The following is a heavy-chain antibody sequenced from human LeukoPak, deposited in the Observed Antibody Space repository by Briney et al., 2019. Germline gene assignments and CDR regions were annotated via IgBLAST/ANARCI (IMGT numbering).Heavy chain of an antibody. V-gene: IGHV4-61*02. CDR3: ARVFRYCSGGSCYSGVEY. J-gene: IGHJ4*02. D-gene: IGHD2-15*01. Sequence: PSETLSLTCTVSGGSISSGSYYWSWIRQPAGKGLEWIGRIYTSGSTNYNPSLKSRVTISVDTSKNQCSLKLSSVTAADTAVYYCARVFRYCSGGSCYSGVEYWGQGTLVTVSS. CDR2: IYTSGST. CDR1: GGSISSGSYY.